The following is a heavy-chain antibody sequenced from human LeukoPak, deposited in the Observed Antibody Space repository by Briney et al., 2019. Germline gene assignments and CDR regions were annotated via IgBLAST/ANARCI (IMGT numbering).Heavy chain of an antibody. Sequence: PGGSLRLSCKASGFTFSNFAMSWVRQAPGKGLDWVSLISGSGGNTFYADSVKGRFTISRDSSKNTLYLQMNSLRAEDTAVYYCASLKCGYGYCSSTRCYKELFEYCGQGTLVTVSS. CDR2: ISGSGGNT. CDR3: ASLKCGYGYCSSTRCYKELFEY. J-gene: IGHJ4*02. CDR1: GFTFSNFA. V-gene: IGHV3-23*01. D-gene: IGHD2-2*02.